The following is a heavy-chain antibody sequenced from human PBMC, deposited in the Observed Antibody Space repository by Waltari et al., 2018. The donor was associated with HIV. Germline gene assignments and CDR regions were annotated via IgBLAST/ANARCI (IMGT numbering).Heavy chain of an antibody. V-gene: IGHV4-34*02. D-gene: IGHD1-1*01. CDR1: GGSFRGYY. CDR2: MKQYGNP. J-gene: IGHJ6*02. CDR3: ARGQDAVLNGKYYFDGMDV. Sequence: QVQLQQWGSGLLRPSETLSLTCAVYGGSFRGYYWTWIRRTPHKGLERMGEMKQYGNPRYPPPLKSRAAISLDTSKNQFSLKMTSVTAADTGVYYCARGQDAVLNGKYYFDGMDVWGQGTTVTVSS.